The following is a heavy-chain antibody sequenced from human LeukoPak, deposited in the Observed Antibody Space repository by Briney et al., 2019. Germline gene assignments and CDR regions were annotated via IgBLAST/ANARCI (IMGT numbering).Heavy chain of an antibody. CDR1: GFTFSSYA. J-gene: IGHJ3*02. CDR3: AKAALSVFGILALGAFDI. V-gene: IGHV3-23*01. D-gene: IGHD2-21*01. CDR2: ISGSGGST. Sequence: GGSLRLSCAASGFTFSSYAMSWVRQAPGKGPEWVSAISGSGGSTYYADSVKGRFTISRDNSKNTLYLQMNSLRAEDTAVYYCAKAALSVFGILALGAFDIWGQGTMVTVSS.